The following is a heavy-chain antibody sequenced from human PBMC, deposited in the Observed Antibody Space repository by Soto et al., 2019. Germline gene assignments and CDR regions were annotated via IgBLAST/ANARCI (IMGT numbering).Heavy chain of an antibody. J-gene: IGHJ6*02. CDR2: ISAAGDP. Sequence: EVQLVESGGGLVQPGGSLRLSCEASGFTFRNYDMHWVRQGTGKGLEWVSGISAAGDPDYADSVEGRFTISRENAQNSFFLPMNSLRGGDTAVYYCARTDRDFYGRDVWGQGTTVSVSS. V-gene: IGHV3-13*05. CDR1: GFTFRNYD. CDR3: ARTDRDFYGRDV.